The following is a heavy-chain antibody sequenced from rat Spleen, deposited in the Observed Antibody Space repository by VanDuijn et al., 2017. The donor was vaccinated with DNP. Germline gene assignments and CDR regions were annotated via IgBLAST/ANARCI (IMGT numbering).Heavy chain of an antibody. D-gene: IGHD1-5*01. CDR2: ISYSGST. Sequence: EVQLQESGPGLVKPSQSLSLTCSVTAYSITTNYWGWIRKFPGNKMEWVGHISYSGSTNYNPSLKSRISITRDTSKNQFFLQLNSVTTEDTGTYYCARWYNFFDYWGQGVMVTVSS. J-gene: IGHJ2*01. CDR1: AYSITTNY. CDR3: ARWYNFFDY. V-gene: IGHV3-1*01.